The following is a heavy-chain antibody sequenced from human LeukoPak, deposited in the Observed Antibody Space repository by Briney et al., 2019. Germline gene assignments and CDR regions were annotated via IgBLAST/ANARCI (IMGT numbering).Heavy chain of an antibody. Sequence: GASVKVSRKASGYTFTRYYIHWVRQAPGQGLEWMGVVNPSGGSTSHARRFQGRVTMTTDTSTSTVFMELSSLRSEDTAVFYCARSYSYDNSPGTGMDVWGQGTTVTVSS. CDR2: VNPSGGST. V-gene: IGHV1-46*01. J-gene: IGHJ6*02. CDR3: ARSYSYDNSPGTGMDV. D-gene: IGHD5-18*01. CDR1: GYTFTRYY.